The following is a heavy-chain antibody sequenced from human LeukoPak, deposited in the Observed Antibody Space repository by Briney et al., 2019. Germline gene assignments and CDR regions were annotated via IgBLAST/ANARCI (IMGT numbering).Heavy chain of an antibody. V-gene: IGHV4-39*07. CDR2: IYETGST. J-gene: IGHJ4*02. D-gene: IGHD3-3*01. Sequence: SETLSLTCSVSGGSLSSSSYYWGWIRQPPGRGLEWIGNIYETGSTNYNPSLKSRVTISVDTSKNQFSLKLSSVTAADTAVYYCARVRTFLRFYDYWGQGTLVTVSS. CDR1: GGSLSSSSYY. CDR3: ARVRTFLRFYDY.